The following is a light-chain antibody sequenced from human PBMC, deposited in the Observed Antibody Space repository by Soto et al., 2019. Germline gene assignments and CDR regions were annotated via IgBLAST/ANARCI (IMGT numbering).Light chain of an antibody. CDR3: QRYNNWPYT. CDR1: QSVSSN. V-gene: IGKV3-15*01. CDR2: GAS. J-gene: IGKJ2*01. Sequence: EIVMTQSPATLSVSPGERATLSCRASQSVSSNLAWYQQKPGQAPRLLIYGASTSATSIPARFSGSGSETEFTLNISSLKSADFAVYYCQRYNNWPYTFGQGTKLEIK.